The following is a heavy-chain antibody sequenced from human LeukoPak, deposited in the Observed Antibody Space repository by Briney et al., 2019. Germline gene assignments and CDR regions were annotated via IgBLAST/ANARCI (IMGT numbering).Heavy chain of an antibody. CDR2: ISYDGSNK. V-gene: IGHV3-30-3*01. Sequence: GRSLRLSCAASGFTFSSYAMHWVRQAPGKGLEWVAVISYDGSNKYYADSVKGRFTISRDNSKNTLYLQMNSLRAEDTAVYYCARDRYSSSWGDYYYGMGVWGQGTTVTVSS. CDR3: ARDRYSSSWGDYYYGMGV. CDR1: GFTFSSYA. D-gene: IGHD6-13*01. J-gene: IGHJ6*02.